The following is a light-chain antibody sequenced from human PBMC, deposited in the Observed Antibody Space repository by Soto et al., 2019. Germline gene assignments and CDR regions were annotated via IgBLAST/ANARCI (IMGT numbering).Light chain of an antibody. V-gene: IGKV1-5*03. CDR3: QQYDSYSWT. Sequence: DIQMTQSPSTLSASVGDRVTITCRASQSISSRLAWYQQKPGKVPKLLIYKASSLESGVPSRFSGSGSGTEFTLTISSLQPDDFATYYCQQYDSYSWTFGQGTMLEI. J-gene: IGKJ1*01. CDR1: QSISSR. CDR2: KAS.